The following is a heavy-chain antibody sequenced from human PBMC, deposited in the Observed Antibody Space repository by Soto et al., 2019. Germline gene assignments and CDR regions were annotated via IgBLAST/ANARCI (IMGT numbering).Heavy chain of an antibody. J-gene: IGHJ4*02. D-gene: IGHD6-13*01. CDR1: GYTFTSYG. CDR3: ARDRGPSSSWYGFLLFDY. Sequence: ASVKVSCKASGYTFTSYGISWVRQAPGQRLEWMGWISAYNGNTKYAQKFQGRVTITRDTSASTAYMELSSLRSEDTAVYYCARDRGPSSSWYGFLLFDYWGQGTLVTVSS. V-gene: IGHV1-18*01. CDR2: ISAYNGNT.